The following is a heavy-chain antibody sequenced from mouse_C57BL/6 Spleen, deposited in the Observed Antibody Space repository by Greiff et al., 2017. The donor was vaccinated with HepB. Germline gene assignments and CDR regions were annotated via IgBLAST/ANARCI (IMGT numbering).Heavy chain of an antibody. J-gene: IGHJ2*01. V-gene: IGHV1-81*01. D-gene: IGHD2-2*01. CDR3: ARGDSTMVTTDFDY. Sequence: QVQLQQSGAELARPGASVKLSCKASGYTFTSYGISWVKQRTGQGLEWIGEIYPRSGNTYYSEKFKGKATLTADKSSSTAYMELRSLTSEDSAVYFCARGDSTMVTTDFDYWGQGTTLTVSS. CDR2: IYPRSGNT. CDR1: GYTFTSYG.